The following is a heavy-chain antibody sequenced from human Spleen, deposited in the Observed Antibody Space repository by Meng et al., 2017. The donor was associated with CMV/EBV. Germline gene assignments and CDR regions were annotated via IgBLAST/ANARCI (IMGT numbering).Heavy chain of an antibody. J-gene: IGHJ2*01. Sequence: GGSLRLSCAASGFTFDGYAMHWVRQAPGKGLEWVSLISWDGGSTYYADSVKGRFTISRDNSKNSLYLQMNSLRAEDTALYYCAKDIRGETAAGDWYFDLWGRGTLVTVSS. V-gene: IGHV3-43D*03. D-gene: IGHD6-13*01. CDR2: ISWDGGST. CDR1: GFTFDGYA. CDR3: AKDIRGETAAGDWYFDL.